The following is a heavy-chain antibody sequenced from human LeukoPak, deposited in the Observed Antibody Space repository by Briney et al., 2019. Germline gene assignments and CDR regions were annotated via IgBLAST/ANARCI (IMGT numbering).Heavy chain of an antibody. CDR2: INSDAGST. CDR1: GFTFSTYW. Sequence: GGSLRLSCAASGFTFSTYWMHWVRQAPGKGLVWLSRINSDAGSTSYADSVKGRFTISRDNAKNTLYLQMNSLRAEDTAVYHCARDYYAPGSPNDYWGQGTLVTVSS. D-gene: IGHD3-10*01. J-gene: IGHJ4*02. V-gene: IGHV3-74*01. CDR3: ARDYYAPGSPNDY.